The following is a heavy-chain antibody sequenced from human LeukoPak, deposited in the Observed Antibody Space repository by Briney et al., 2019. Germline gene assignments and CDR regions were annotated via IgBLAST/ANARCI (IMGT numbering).Heavy chain of an antibody. CDR1: GGSFSGYY. D-gene: IGHD2-2*02. V-gene: IGHV4-34*01. CDR2: INHSGST. CDR3: ARCGPDIVVVPAAIPEGWFDP. J-gene: IGHJ5*02. Sequence: PSETLSLTCAVYGGSFSGYYWSWIRQPPGKGLEWIGEINHSGSTNYNPSLKSRVTISVDTSKNQFSLKLSSVTAEDTTVYYCARCGPDIVVVPAAIPEGWFDPWGQGILVTVSS.